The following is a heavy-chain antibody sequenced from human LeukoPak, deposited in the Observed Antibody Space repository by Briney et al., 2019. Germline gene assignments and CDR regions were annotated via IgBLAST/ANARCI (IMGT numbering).Heavy chain of an antibody. D-gene: IGHD3-10*01. V-gene: IGHV4-39*07. J-gene: IGHJ4*02. CDR3: ATSGILDY. CDR2: IYYSGSN. Sequence: SETLSLTCTASGASISSSNYYWGWIRQPPGKGLEWIGNIYYSGSNYYDPSLKSRVTMSVDTSKNQFSLKLSSVTAADTAVYYCATSGILDYWGQGTLVTVSS. CDR1: GASISSSNYY.